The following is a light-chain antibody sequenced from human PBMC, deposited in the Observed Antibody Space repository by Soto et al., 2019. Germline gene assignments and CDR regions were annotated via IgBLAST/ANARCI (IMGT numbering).Light chain of an antibody. Sequence: EIVLTQSPATLSLSPGERATLSCRASQSVSNFLAWYQQKPRQAPRVIIYDASTRATGIPARFSGSGSGTDFTLTVSSLEPEDFAVYYCQQRSYWPGTFGQGTKLEIK. CDR3: QQRSYWPGT. CDR2: DAS. CDR1: QSVSNF. J-gene: IGKJ2*01. V-gene: IGKV3-11*01.